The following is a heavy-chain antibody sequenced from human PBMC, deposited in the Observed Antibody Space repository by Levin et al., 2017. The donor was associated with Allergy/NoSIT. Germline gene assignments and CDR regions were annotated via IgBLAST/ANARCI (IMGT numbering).Heavy chain of an antibody. J-gene: IGHJ5*02. V-gene: IGHV3-11*01. CDR2: ISSSGSTI. CDR1: GFTFSDYY. Sequence: GESLKISCAASGFTFSDYYMSWIRQAPGKGLEWVSYISSSGSTIYYADSVKGRFTISRDNAKNSLYLQMNSLRAEDTAVYYCARDPVPYYDSSGYYNWFDPWGQGTLVTVSS. D-gene: IGHD3-22*01. CDR3: ARDPVPYYDSSGYYNWFDP.